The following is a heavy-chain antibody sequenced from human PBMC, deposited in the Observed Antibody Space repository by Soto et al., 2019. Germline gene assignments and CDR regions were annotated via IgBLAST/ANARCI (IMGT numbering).Heavy chain of an antibody. D-gene: IGHD3-10*01. CDR3: AKDLKDGSGGVPDAFDI. Sequence: GGSLRLSCAASGFTFSSYAMSWVRQAPGKGLEWVSAISGSGGSTYYADSVKGRFTISRDNSKNTLYLQMNSLRAEDTAVYYCAKDLKDGSGGVPDAFDIWGQGTMVTVSS. V-gene: IGHV3-23*01. J-gene: IGHJ3*02. CDR2: ISGSGGST. CDR1: GFTFSSYA.